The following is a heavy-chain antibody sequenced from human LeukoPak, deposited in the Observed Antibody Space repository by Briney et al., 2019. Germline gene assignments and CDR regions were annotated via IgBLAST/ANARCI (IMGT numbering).Heavy chain of an antibody. V-gene: IGHV1-46*01. CDR1: GYTFTSYY. Sequence: ASVKVSCKASGYTFTSYYMHWVRQVPGQGLEWMGIINPGGGSTSYAQRFQGRVTMTRDTSTSTVYMELYSLRSEDTAVYYCARSLDSTGYYYGSVAGYWGQGTLVTVSS. D-gene: IGHD3-22*01. J-gene: IGHJ4*02. CDR3: ARSLDSTGYYYGSVAGY. CDR2: INPGGGST.